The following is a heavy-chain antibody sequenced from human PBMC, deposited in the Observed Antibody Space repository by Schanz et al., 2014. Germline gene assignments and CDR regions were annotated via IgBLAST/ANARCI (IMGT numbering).Heavy chain of an antibody. J-gene: IGHJ4*02. CDR2: INSDGSSA. Sequence: EVQLVESGGGLVQPGGSLRLSCAASGFTFSSYWMHWVRQAPGKGLVWISRINSDGSSASYADSVKGRFTISRDNAKXXXYLQMNSVRXXXXXXXXCTRGSGSRSYGWYYDSWGQGTLVTVSS. CDR1: GFTFSSYW. V-gene: IGHV3-74*01. D-gene: IGHD3-10*01. CDR3: TRGSGSRSYGWYYDS.